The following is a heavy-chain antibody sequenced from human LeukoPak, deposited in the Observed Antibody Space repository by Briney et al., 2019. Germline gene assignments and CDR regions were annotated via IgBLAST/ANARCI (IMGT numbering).Heavy chain of an antibody. Sequence: SGGSLRLSCAASGFTFTNYAMSWVRQAPGKGLQWVSSINNFASSTYYADSVKGRFTISRDNSKNTLFLQMNSLRAEDTAVYYCAKGGEGNYGILAYWGQGTLVTVSS. D-gene: IGHD4-17*01. V-gene: IGHV3-23*01. CDR3: AKGGEGNYGILAY. CDR1: GFTFTNYA. J-gene: IGHJ4*02. CDR2: INNFASST.